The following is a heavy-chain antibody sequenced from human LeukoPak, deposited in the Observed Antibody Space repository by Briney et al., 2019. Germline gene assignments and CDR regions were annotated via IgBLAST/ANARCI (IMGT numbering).Heavy chain of an antibody. D-gene: IGHD2-2*01. Sequence: GESLKISCKGSGYSFTSYWIGWVRQMPGKGLEWIGIIYPGDSDTRYSPSFQGQVTISADKSSSPAYLQWSRLKASDNAMYYCARRLSSKVVVPAASYNGFDPWGQGTLVTVSS. CDR3: ARRLSSKVVVPAASYNGFDP. CDR2: IYPGDSDT. J-gene: IGHJ5*02. V-gene: IGHV5-51*01. CDR1: GYSFTSYW.